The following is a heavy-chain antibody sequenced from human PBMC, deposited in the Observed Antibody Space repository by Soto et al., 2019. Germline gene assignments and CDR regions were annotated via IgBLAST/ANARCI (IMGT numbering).Heavy chain of an antibody. J-gene: IGHJ5*02. V-gene: IGHV3-30*18. CDR1: GFTFSSYG. Sequence: PGGSLRLSCAASGFTFSSYGMHWVRQAPAKGREWVAVISYDERNKYYADSVKGRFTISRDNSKNTLYLQMNSLRAEDTAVYYCAKAHPQGIAAGAGWFDPWGQGT. D-gene: IGHD6-13*01. CDR2: ISYDERNK. CDR3: AKAHPQGIAAGAGWFDP.